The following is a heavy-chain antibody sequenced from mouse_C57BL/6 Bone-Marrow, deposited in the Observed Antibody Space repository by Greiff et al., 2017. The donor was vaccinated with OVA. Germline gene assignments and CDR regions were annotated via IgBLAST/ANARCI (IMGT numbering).Heavy chain of an antibody. CDR1: GYTFTSYG. CDR3: ARYSFYYYAMDY. V-gene: IGHV1-81*01. CDR2: IYPRSGNT. Sequence: QVQLQQSGAELARPGASVKLSCKASGYTFTSYGISWVKQRTGQGLEWIGEIYPRSGNTYYNEKFKGKATLTADKSSSTAYMELRSLTSEDSAVYFCARYSFYYYAMDYWGQGTSVTVSS. J-gene: IGHJ4*01.